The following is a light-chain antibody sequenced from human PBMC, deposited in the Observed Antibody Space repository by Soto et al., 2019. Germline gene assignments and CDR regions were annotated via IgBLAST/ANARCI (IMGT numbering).Light chain of an antibody. CDR3: QRYNAFSQT. V-gene: IGKV1-5*01. J-gene: IGKJ1*01. CDR2: DAS. Sequence: DIQMTQSPSTLSASVGDRVTITCRASQSINSWVAWFQQKPGKAPKVLIYDASTLESGVPSRFSSSGSGTEFTLTIDSLQPDDVATYYCQRYNAFSQTFGQGTKVDIK. CDR1: QSINSW.